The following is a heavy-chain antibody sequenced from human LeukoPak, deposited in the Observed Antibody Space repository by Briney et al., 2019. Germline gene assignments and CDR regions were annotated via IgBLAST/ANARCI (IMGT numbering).Heavy chain of an antibody. D-gene: IGHD2-2*01. CDR1: GFTFSSYA. J-gene: IGHJ6*03. CDR3: ARSVGCTSCLNYYSYYYMDV. V-gene: IGHV3-23*01. CDR2: ISGSGGST. Sequence: PGGSLRLSCAASGFTFSSYAMSWVRQAPGKGLEWVSAISGSGGSTYYADSVKGRFTISRDNSKNTLYVQMNSLRAEDTAVYYCARSVGCTSCLNYYSYYYMDVWGKGTTVTVSS.